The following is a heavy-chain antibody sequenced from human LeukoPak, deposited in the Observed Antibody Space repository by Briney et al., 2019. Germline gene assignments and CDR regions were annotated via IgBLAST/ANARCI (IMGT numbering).Heavy chain of an antibody. CDR1: GFKFDAYP. V-gene: IGHV3-23*01. D-gene: IGHD1-26*01. J-gene: IGHJ4*02. CDR3: ANMGDPGY. CDR2: ISDSGGST. Sequence: GGSLRLSCAASGFKFDAYPMSWVRQAPGKGLEWVSSISDSGGSTHYAESVRGRFSLSRDNFEKTLHLQMNSLRAEDTAVYYCANMGDPGYWGQGTLVTVSS.